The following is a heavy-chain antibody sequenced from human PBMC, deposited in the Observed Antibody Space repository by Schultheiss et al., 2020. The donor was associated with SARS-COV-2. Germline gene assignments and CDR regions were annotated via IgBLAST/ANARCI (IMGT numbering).Heavy chain of an antibody. CDR3: ARGERWLVQSGYYYGMDV. D-gene: IGHD6-19*01. CDR1: GGSISSGSYY. Sequence: SETLSLTCTVSGGSISSGSYYWSWIRQHPGKGLEWIGYIYYSGSTYYNPSLKSRVTISVDTSKNQFSLKLSSVTAADTAVYYCARGERWLVQSGYYYGMDVWGQGTTVTVSS. J-gene: IGHJ6*02. V-gene: IGHV4-31*03. CDR2: IYYSGST.